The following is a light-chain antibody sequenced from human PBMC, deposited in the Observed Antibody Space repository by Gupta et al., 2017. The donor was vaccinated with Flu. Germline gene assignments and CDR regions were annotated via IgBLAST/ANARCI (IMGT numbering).Light chain of an antibody. CDR3: QQTDSTPWT. V-gene: IGKV1-39*01. CDR2: AAS. CDR1: QTIIKY. Sequence: DIQMTQSPSSLSASAGDRVTITCRASQTIIKYLNWYQKKPGKAPKLLIYAASSLQGGVPSRFSGSGSGTDFTLTISSLQPEDFATYYCQQTDSTPWTFGQGTKVEIK. J-gene: IGKJ1*01.